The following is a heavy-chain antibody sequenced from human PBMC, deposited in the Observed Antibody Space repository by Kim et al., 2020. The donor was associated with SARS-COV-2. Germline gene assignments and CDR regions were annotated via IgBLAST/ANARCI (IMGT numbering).Heavy chain of an antibody. D-gene: IGHD3-10*01. V-gene: IGHV3-30*07. Sequence: KGRFTIPRDNSKNTLYLQMNSLRAEDTAVYYCARGAPDYYGSGSYSEADYWGQGTLVTVSS. CDR3: ARGAPDYYGSGSYSEADY. J-gene: IGHJ4*02.